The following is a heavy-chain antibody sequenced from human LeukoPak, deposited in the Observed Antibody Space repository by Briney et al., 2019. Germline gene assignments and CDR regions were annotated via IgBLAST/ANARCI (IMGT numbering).Heavy chain of an antibody. J-gene: IGHJ6*03. CDR1: GFTFSDYA. Sequence: GGSLRLSCAASGFTFSDYAMSWVRQAPGKGLVWVSGVSGSGRSTYYADSVKGRFTISRDNSKNTLYLQMNSLRAEDTAVYYCAKAGYSYGFYYYYMDVWGKGTTVTVSS. V-gene: IGHV3-23*01. CDR2: VSGSGRST. CDR3: AKAGYSYGFYYYYMDV. D-gene: IGHD5-18*01.